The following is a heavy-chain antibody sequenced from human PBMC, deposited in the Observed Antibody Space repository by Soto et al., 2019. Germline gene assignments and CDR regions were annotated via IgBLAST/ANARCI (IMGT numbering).Heavy chain of an antibody. V-gene: IGHV4-34*01. CDR1: GGSFSSYF. CDR2: INHRGST. J-gene: IGHJ5*02. D-gene: IGHD6-19*01. CDR3: ARGPAVDGHWSDA. Sequence: QVQLQQWGAGLLKPSETLSLTCAVYGGSFSSYFWSWIRQPPGKGLEWIGEINHRGSTNYNPSLKSRVTISVDTSKNQFSLKLTSVTAADTAVYYCARGPAVDGHWSDAWGQGILVTVSS.